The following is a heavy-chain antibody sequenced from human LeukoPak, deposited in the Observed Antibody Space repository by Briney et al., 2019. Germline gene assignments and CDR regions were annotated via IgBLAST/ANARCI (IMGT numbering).Heavy chain of an antibody. D-gene: IGHD6-13*01. V-gene: IGHV4-59*01. J-gene: IGHJ6*02. CDR1: GGSISSYY. Sequence: SEALSLTCTVSGGSISSYYWSWIRQPPGKGLEWIGYIYYSGSTNYNPSLKSRVTISVDTSKNQFSLKLSSVTAADTAVYYCASGRQQLAHYGMDVWGQGTTVTVSS. CDR3: ASGRQQLAHYGMDV. CDR2: IYYSGST.